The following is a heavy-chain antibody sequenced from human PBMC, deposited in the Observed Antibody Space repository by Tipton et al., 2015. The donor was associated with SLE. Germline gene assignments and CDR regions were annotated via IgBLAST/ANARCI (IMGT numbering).Heavy chain of an antibody. Sequence: SLRLSCAASGFTFSSYAMHWVRQAPGKGLEWVAVISYDGSNKYYADSVKGRFTISRDNSKNTLYLQMNSLRAEDTAVYYCARGGRELGPSEYYQHWGQGTLVTVSS. J-gene: IGHJ1*01. CDR3: ARGGRELGPSEYYQH. V-gene: IGHV3-30-3*01. CDR2: ISYDGSNK. D-gene: IGHD5-24*01. CDR1: GFTFSSYA.